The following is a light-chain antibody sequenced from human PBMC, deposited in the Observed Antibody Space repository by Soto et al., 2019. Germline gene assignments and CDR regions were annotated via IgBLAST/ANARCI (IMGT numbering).Light chain of an antibody. CDR3: SSYTSTNPPMV. CDR1: SSDVGGYNY. V-gene: IGLV2-14*01. J-gene: IGLJ2*01. Sequence: QSALTQPASVSGSPGQSITISCTGTSSDVGGYNYVSWYQQHPGKAPKLMIYEVSNRPSGVSNRFSGSKSGNTASLTISGLPVEDGGGYTCSSYTSTNPPMVFGGGPKLTFL. CDR2: EVS.